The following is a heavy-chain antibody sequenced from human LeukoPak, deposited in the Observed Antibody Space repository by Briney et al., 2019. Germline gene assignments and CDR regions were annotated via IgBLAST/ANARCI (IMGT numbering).Heavy chain of an antibody. CDR2: INPNSGGT. J-gene: IGHJ4*02. Sequence: ASVKVSCKASGYTFTGYYMHWVRQAPGQGLEWMGWINPNSGGTNYAQKFQGRVSITADESTSTAYMELSSLRSEDTAVYYCARGMVRGVIITSEMYFDYWGQGTLVTVSS. CDR3: ARGMVRGVIITSEMYFDY. CDR1: GYTFTGYY. V-gene: IGHV1-2*02. D-gene: IGHD3-10*01.